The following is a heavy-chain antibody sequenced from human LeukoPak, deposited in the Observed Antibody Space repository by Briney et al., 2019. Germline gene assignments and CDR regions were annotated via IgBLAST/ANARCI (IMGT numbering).Heavy chain of an antibody. CDR2: IYYSGST. J-gene: IGHJ4*02. CDR1: GGSISSYY. V-gene: IGHV4-39*01. Sequence: PSETLSLTCTVSGGSISSYYWGWIRQPPGKGLEWIGSIYYSGSTYYNPSLKSRVTISVDTSKNQFSLKLSSVTAADTAVYYCARRPMGYCSGGSCYGDYYFDYWGQGTLVTVSS. CDR3: ARRPMGYCSGGSCYGDYYFDY. D-gene: IGHD2-15*01.